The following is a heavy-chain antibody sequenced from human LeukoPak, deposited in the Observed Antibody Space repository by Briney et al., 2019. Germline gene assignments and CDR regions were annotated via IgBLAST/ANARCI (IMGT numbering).Heavy chain of an antibody. CDR3: AKLRGYFDY. V-gene: IGHV4-34*01. D-gene: IGHD4-17*01. J-gene: IGHJ4*02. CDR2: INHSGST. Sequence: SETLSLTCAVYGGSLSGYYWSWIRQPPGKGLEWIGEINHSGSTNYNPSLKSRVTISVDTSKNQFSLKLSSVTAADTAVYYCAKLRGYFDYWGQGTLVTVSS. CDR1: GGSLSGYY.